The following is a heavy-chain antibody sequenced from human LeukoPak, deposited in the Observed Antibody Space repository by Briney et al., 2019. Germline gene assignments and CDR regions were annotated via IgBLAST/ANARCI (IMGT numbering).Heavy chain of an antibody. D-gene: IGHD6-13*01. V-gene: IGHV3-43D*03. CDR2: ISWDGGST. Sequence: GGSLRLSCAASGFTFDDYAMHWVRQAPGKGLEWVSLISWDGGSTYYADSVKGRFTISRDNSKNSLYLQMNSLRAEDTALYSCAKDIRGSTSWYGLDYWGQGTLVAVSS. J-gene: IGHJ4*02. CDR3: AKDIRGSTSWYGLDY. CDR1: GFTFDDYA.